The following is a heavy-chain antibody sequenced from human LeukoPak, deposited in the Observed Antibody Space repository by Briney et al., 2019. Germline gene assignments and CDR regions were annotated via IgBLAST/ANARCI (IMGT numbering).Heavy chain of an antibody. CDR2: IYHSGST. CDR3: ARGGRRSSARLFDY. CDR1: GGSISSSNW. Sequence: SETLSLTCAVSGGSISSSNWWSWVRQPPGKGLEWIGEIYHSGSTNYNPSLKSRVTISVDKSKNQFSLKLSSVTAADTAVYYCARGGRRSSARLFDYWGQGTLVTVSS. J-gene: IGHJ4*02. V-gene: IGHV4-4*02. D-gene: IGHD3-16*01.